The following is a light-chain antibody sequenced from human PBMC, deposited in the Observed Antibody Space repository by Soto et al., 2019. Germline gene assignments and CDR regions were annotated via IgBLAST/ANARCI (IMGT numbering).Light chain of an antibody. J-gene: IGKJ1*01. CDR1: QSISSY. Sequence: EIVLTQSPATLSLPPGERATLSCRASQSISSYLAWYQQKPGQAPRLLIYDASNRATGIPARFSGSGSGTDFTLTISSLEPEDFAVYYCQQRSNWPWTFGQGTKVE. V-gene: IGKV3-11*01. CDR2: DAS. CDR3: QQRSNWPWT.